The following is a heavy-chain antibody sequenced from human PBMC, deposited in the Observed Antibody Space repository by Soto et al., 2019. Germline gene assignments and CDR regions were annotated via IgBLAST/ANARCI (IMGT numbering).Heavy chain of an antibody. CDR3: ARCRRDSNGYYRYLFDY. V-gene: IGHV3-48*03. Sequence: GGSLRLSCAASGFTFSNYEMNWVRQAPGKGLEWISYISVSGGTINYADSVKGRFTISRDNAASSVYLQMNSLRAEDTAVYYCARCRRDSNGYYRYLFDYWGPGTMVTVYS. CDR2: ISVSGGTI. D-gene: IGHD3-22*01. J-gene: IGHJ4*02. CDR1: GFTFSNYE.